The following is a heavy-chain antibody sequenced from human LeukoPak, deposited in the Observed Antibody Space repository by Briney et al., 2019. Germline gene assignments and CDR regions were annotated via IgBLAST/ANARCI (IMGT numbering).Heavy chain of an antibody. Sequence: PSGTLSLTCAVSGGSISSSKWYSWVRQPPGKRLEWTGEIHHSGSTYYNPSLKSRVTISVDTSKNQFSLKLSSVTAADTAVYYCARGGANYYDSSGFQHWGQGTLVTVSS. CDR3: ARGGANYYDSSGFQH. CDR1: GGSISSSKW. J-gene: IGHJ1*01. CDR2: IHHSGST. V-gene: IGHV4-4*02. D-gene: IGHD3-22*01.